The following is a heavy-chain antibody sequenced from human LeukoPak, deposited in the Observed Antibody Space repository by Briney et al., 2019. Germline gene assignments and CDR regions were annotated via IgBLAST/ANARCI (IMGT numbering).Heavy chain of an antibody. CDR2: IYSGGST. CDR1: GFTVSSNY. V-gene: IGHV3-53*01. Sequence: GGSLRLSCAASGFTVSSNYMSWVRQAPGKGLEWVSVIYSGGSTYYADSVKGRFPITRDNSKNTLYLLMNSLRAEDKAVYYCAGSLAYCGGDCRLGDYWGQGTLVTVSS. D-gene: IGHD2-21*02. J-gene: IGHJ4*02. CDR3: AGSLAYCGGDCRLGDY.